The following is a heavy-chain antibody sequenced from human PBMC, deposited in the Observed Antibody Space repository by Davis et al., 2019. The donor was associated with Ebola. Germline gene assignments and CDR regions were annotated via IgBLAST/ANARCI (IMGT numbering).Heavy chain of an antibody. J-gene: IGHJ5*02. CDR1: GFTVSSNY. Sequence: GGSLRLSCAASGFTVSSNYMSWVRQAPGKGLEWVSVIYSGGSTYYADSVKGRFTISRDNAKNSLYLQMNSLRDEDTAVYYCARCSPPGWFDPWGQGTLVTVSS. D-gene: IGHD3-10*02. V-gene: IGHV3-53*01. CDR3: ARCSPPGWFDP. CDR2: IYSGGST.